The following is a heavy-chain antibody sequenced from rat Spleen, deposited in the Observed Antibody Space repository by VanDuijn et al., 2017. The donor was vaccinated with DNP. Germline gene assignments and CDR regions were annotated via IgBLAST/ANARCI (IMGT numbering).Heavy chain of an antibody. J-gene: IGHJ4*01. CDR1: GFTFSSFP. V-gene: IGHV5-46*01. CDR2: ISTRGGSP. D-gene: IGHD1-2*01. Sequence: EVQLVESGGGLAQPGRSMKLSCAASGFTFSSFPMAWVRQAPTTGLAWVATISTRGGSPYYQEAMKGRFTISRDNAKSTLYLQMNSLRSEDTATYYCTRDLYYSSGGYVMDAWGQGASVTVSS. CDR3: TRDLYYSSGGYVMDA.